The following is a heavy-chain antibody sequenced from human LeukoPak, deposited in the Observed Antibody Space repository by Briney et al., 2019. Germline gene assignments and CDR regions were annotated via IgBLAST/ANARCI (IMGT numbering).Heavy chain of an antibody. J-gene: IGHJ5*01. V-gene: IGHV3-64*01. CDR3: AKGGYGYTYHYNWFDS. CDR1: GLTFSIA. D-gene: IGHD5-18*01. CDR2: ISDNGGTT. Sequence: PGGSLRLSCVASGLTFSIAMHWVRQAPGKGLESLAAISDNGGTTYYSKSVRGRFTISRDNSKNTLYLQMGSLRVEDMAVYYCAKGGYGYTYHYNWFDSWGQGTLVTVSS.